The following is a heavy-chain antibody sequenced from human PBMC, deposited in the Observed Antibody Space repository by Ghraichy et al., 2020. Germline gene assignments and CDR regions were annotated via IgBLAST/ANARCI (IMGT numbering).Heavy chain of an antibody. J-gene: IGHJ4*02. V-gene: IGHV4-34*01. CDR2: INHSGST. Sequence: SETLSLTCAVYGGSFSGYYWSWIRQPPGKGLEWIGEINHSGSTNYNPSLKSRVTISVDTSKNQFSLKLSSVTAADTAVYYCARVSWRVFDYWGQGTLVTVSS. CDR3: ARVSWRVFDY. D-gene: IGHD1-1*01. CDR1: GGSFSGYY.